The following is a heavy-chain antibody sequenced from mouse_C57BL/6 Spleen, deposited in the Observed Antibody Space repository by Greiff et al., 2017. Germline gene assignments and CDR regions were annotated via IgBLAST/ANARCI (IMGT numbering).Heavy chain of an antibody. J-gene: IGHJ2*01. CDR2: ISDGGSYT. V-gene: IGHV5-4*01. CDR1: GFTFSSYA. Sequence: EVKLMESGGGLVKPGGSLKLSCAASGFTFSSYAMSWVRQTPEKRLEWVATISDGGSYTYYPDNVKGRFTISRDNAKNNLYLQMSHLKSEDTAMYYCARDHDYDNYFDYWGQGTTLTVSS. D-gene: IGHD2-4*01. CDR3: ARDHDYDNYFDY.